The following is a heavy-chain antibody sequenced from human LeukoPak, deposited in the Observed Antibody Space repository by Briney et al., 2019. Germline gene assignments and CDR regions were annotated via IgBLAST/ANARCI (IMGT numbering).Heavy chain of an antibody. D-gene: IGHD3-3*01. CDR3: ARDERLLSFLK. J-gene: IGHJ4*02. Sequence: GGSLRLSCAASGFTFSGYSMNWVGQAPGKGLEWVSSISTTSAYIYYADSVKGRFTMSRDNSKNTLHLQMNSLRAEDTAIYYCARDERLLSFLKWGQGTLVTVSS. V-gene: IGHV3-21*04. CDR2: ISTTSAYI. CDR1: GFTFSGYS.